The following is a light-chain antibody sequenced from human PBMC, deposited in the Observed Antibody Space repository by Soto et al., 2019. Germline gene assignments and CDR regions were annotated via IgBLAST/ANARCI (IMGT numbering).Light chain of an antibody. V-gene: IGLV2-14*01. Sequence: QSALTQPASVSGSPGQSITISCTGTSSDVGGYNFVSWYQQYPGKAPKLMIYEVSNRPSGVSNRFSGSKSGNTASLTISGLRAEDEADYYCSSYTSSSPHRVFGTGTKLTVL. CDR1: SSDVGGYNF. CDR3: SSYTSSSPHRV. CDR2: EVS. J-gene: IGLJ1*01.